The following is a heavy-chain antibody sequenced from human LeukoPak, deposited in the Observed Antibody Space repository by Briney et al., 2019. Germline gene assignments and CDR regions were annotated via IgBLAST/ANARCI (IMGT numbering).Heavy chain of an antibody. CDR2: INPNSGGT. CDR3: ARFRSAGSSVCYFDY. CDR1: GYTFTGYY. J-gene: IGHJ4*02. V-gene: IGHV1-2*02. D-gene: IGHD1-26*01. Sequence: GASVKVSCKASGYTFTGYYMHWVRQAPGQGLEWMGWINPNSGGTNYAQKFQGRVTMTRDTSISTAYMELSRLRSDDTAVYYCARFRSAGSSVCYFDYWGQGTLVTVSS.